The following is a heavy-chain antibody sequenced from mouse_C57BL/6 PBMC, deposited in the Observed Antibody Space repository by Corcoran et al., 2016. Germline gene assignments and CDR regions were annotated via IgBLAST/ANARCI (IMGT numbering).Heavy chain of an antibody. CDR1: GYTFTDYY. Sequence: EVQLQQSGPELVKPGASVKISCKASGYTFTDYYMNWVKQSHGKSLEWIGDINPNNGGTSYNQKFKGKATLTVDKSSSTAYMELRSLTSEDSAVYYGARRVYYGRYFDYWGQGTTLTVSS. J-gene: IGHJ2*01. CDR2: INPNNGGT. CDR3: ARRVYYGRYFDY. V-gene: IGHV1-26*01. D-gene: IGHD1-1*01.